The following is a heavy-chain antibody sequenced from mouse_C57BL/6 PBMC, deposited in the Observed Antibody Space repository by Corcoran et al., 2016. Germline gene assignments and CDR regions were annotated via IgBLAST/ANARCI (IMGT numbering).Heavy chain of an antibody. CDR2: INTYSGVP. CDR3: ARESSPYWYFDV. V-gene: IGHV9-3*01. CDR1: GYTFTTYG. Sequence: QIQLVQSGPELKKPGETVKISCKASGYTFTTYGMSWVKQAPGKGLKWMGWINTYSGVPTYADDFKGRFAFSLETSASTAYLQINNLKNEDTATYFCARESSPYWYFDVWGTGTTVTVSS. D-gene: IGHD1-1*01. J-gene: IGHJ1*03.